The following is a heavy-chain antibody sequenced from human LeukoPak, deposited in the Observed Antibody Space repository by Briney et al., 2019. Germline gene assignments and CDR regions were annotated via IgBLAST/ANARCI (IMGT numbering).Heavy chain of an antibody. V-gene: IGHV4-31*03. Sequence: PSETLSLTCTVSGDSIGSSGYHWSWIRQHPEKGLEWIGYLSYSGSTYYNPSLKSRVSISVDKSTNQLSLKLSSVTAADTALYYNARGYSDIFNDHYKYFEHWGQGTLVTVSS. CDR2: LSYSGST. CDR3: ARGYSDIFNDHYKYFEH. D-gene: IGHD3-9*01. J-gene: IGHJ4*02. CDR1: GDSIGSSGYH.